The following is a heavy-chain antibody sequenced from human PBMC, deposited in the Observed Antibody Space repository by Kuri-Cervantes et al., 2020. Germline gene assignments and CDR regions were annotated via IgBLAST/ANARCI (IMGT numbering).Heavy chain of an antibody. CDR1: GFTFDDYA. CDR2: ISWDGGST. CDR3: ATQLGVTTSLIDY. J-gene: IGHJ4*02. D-gene: IGHD4-11*01. V-gene: IGHV3-43D*04. Sequence: GESLKISCAASGFTFDDYAMHWVRQASGKGLEWVSLISWDGGSTYYADSVKGRFTISRDNAKNSLYLQTNSLRAEDTAVYYCATQLGVTTSLIDYWGQGTLVTVSS.